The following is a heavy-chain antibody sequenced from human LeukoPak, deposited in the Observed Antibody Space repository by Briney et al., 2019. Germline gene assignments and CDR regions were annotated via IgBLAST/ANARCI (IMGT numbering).Heavy chain of an antibody. CDR3: ASELRHQDY. Sequence: ASVKVSCKASGNTFTTYDFNWVRQAPGQGFEWMGWMNPKTGRTGFAQKFQGRVTMTSDTSISTAYMELSSLSSEDTAIYYCASELRHQDYWGQGTLVTVSS. CDR2: MNPKTGRT. J-gene: IGHJ4*02. CDR1: GNTFTTYD. V-gene: IGHV1-8*01. D-gene: IGHD1-1*01.